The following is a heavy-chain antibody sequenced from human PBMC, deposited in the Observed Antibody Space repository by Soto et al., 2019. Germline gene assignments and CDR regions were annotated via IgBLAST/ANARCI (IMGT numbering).Heavy chain of an antibody. CDR2: IYYSGST. CDR3: ASLTYYYDSSGYPFDY. Sequence: SETLSLACAVSGVSISSWIYYWDCMPEPPGKGLAWIGSIYYSGSTYYNPSLKSRVTISVDTSKNQFSLKLSSVTAADTAVYYCASLTYYYDSSGYPFDYWGQGTLVTVS. V-gene: IGHV4-39*01. J-gene: IGHJ4*02. CDR1: GVSISSWIYY. D-gene: IGHD3-22*01.